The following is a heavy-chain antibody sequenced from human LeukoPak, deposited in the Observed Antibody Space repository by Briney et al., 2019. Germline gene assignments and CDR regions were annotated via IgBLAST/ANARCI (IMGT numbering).Heavy chain of an antibody. V-gene: IGHV3-53*01. D-gene: IGHD6-13*01. Sequence: GGSLRLSCAASGFTVSSNYMSWVRQAPGKGLEWVSVIYSGGSTYYADSVKGRFTISRDNSKNTLYFQMNSLRAEDTAVYYCAREKAGTFDYWGQGTLVTVSS. J-gene: IGHJ4*02. CDR3: AREKAGTFDY. CDR2: IYSGGST. CDR1: GFTVSSNY.